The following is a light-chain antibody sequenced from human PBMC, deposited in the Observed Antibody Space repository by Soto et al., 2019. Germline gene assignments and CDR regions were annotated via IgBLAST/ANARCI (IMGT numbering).Light chain of an antibody. Sequence: QSALTQPASVSGSPGQSITISCTGTSSDVGGYNYVSWYQQHPGKAPKLMIYDVSNRPSGVSNRFSGSKSGNTASLTISGLQAEYEAEYYCSSYTSSSTLVFGTGTTVTVL. CDR1: SSDVGGYNY. V-gene: IGLV2-14*01. J-gene: IGLJ1*01. CDR3: SSYTSSSTLV. CDR2: DVS.